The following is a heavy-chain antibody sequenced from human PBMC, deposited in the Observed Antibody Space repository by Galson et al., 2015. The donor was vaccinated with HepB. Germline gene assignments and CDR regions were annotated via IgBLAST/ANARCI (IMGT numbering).Heavy chain of an antibody. V-gene: IGHV1-69*01. CDR2: IIPIFSTA. CDR1: GGTFSSYA. Sequence: QSGAEVKKPGESLKVSCKASGGTFSSYAISWVRQAPGQGLEWMGGIIPIFSTANYAQKFQGRVTITADESTSTAYMELSSLRSEDTAVYYCARNTVRGDTMGGLLGYWGQGTLVTVSS. CDR3: ARNTVRGDTMGGLLGY. J-gene: IGHJ4*02. D-gene: IGHD3-10*01.